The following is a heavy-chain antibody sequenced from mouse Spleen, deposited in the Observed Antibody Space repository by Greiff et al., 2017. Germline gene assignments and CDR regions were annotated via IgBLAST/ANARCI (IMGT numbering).Heavy chain of an antibody. V-gene: IGHV1-4*01. Sequence: VQLQQSGAELARPGASVKMSCKASGYTFTSYTMHWVKQRPGQGLEWIGYINPSSGYTKYNQKFKDKATLTADKSSSTAYMQLSSLTSEDSAVYYCARRPYGNYWGYAMDYWGQGTSVTVSS. D-gene: IGHD2-10*02. J-gene: IGHJ4*01. CDR2: INPSSGYT. CDR1: GYTFTSYT. CDR3: ARRPYGNYWGYAMDY.